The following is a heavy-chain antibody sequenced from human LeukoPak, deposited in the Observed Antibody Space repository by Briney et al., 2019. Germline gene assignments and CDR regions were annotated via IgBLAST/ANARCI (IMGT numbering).Heavy chain of an antibody. CDR2: ISWNSGSI. D-gene: IGHD3-3*01. J-gene: IGHJ4*02. Sequence: GGSLRLSCAASGFTFDDYAMHWVRQAPGKGLEWVSGISWNSGSIGYADSVKGRFTISRDNAKNSLHLQMNSLRAEDTALYYCAKDHDFWSGYTDYWGQGTLVTVSS. CDR1: GFTFDDYA. CDR3: AKDHDFWSGYTDY. V-gene: IGHV3-9*01.